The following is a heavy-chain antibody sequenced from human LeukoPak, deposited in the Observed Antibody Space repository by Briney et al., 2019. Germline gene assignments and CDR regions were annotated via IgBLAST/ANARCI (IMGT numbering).Heavy chain of an antibody. D-gene: IGHD1-26*01. Sequence: PGGSLRLSCAASGFTFSNYVMGWVRQAPGKGLEWVSTISGSGGRTYYADSVKGRFTVSRDNSKNTLYVQMNSLRVEDTAVYYCARDLGGSYGYFDYWGQGTLVTVSS. V-gene: IGHV3-23*01. CDR1: GFTFSNYV. J-gene: IGHJ4*02. CDR3: ARDLGGSYGYFDY. CDR2: ISGSGGRT.